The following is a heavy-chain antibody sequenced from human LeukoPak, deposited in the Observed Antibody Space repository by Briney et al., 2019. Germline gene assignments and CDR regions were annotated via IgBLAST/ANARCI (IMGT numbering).Heavy chain of an antibody. D-gene: IGHD1-7*01. CDR3: ASDGQTGTTVY. Sequence: GGSLRLSCAASGFTFSRSGMHWVRQAPGKGLEWVAAISYDGSKKYYADSVKGRFTVSRDNSKNTLYLQMNSLRAEDTAVYYCASDGQTGTTVYWGQGTLVTVSS. V-gene: IGHV3-30*03. J-gene: IGHJ4*02. CDR1: GFTFSRSG. CDR2: ISYDGSKK.